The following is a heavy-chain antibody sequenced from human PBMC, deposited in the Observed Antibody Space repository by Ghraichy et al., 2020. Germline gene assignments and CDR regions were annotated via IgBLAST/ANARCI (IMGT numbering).Heavy chain of an antibody. CDR3: SRLWASEGSGSFPDY. CDR1: GGSISTRGFY. CDR2: IHYSGGT. V-gene: IGHV4-39*01. J-gene: IGHJ4*02. Sequence: SETLSLTCTVSGGSISTRGFYWGWIRQPPGKGLEWIGTIHYSGGTYYNPSLMRRLTISGDTSKNQYVLRLSSVTAADTAVYYFSRLWASEGSGSFPDYWGQGTLVT. D-gene: IGHD3-10*01.